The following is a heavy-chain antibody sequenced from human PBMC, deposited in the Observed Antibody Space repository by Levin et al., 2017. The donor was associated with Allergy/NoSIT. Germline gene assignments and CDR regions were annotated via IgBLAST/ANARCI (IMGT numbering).Heavy chain of an antibody. CDR2: ISAYNGNT. CDR3: AREPLDIVVVPAAPPNAFDS. D-gene: IGHD2-2*01. V-gene: IGHV1-18*01. J-gene: IGHJ3*02. CDR1: GYTFTSYG. Sequence: ASVKVSCKASGYTFTSYGISWVRQAPGQGLEWMGWISAYNGNTNYAQKLQGRVTMTTDTSTSTAYMELRSLRSDDTAVYYCAREPLDIVVVPAAPPNAFDSRGQGKMVTVSS.